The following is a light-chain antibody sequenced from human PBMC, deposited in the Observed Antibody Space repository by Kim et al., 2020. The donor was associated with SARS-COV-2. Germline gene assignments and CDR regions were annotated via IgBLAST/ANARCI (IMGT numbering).Light chain of an antibody. V-gene: IGKV3-11*01. CDR2: DAS. Sequence: CPGKRATLSCRASQSVRSYLAWYQQKPGQAPRLLIYDASNGATGIPARFSGSGSGTDFTLTISSLEPEDFAVYYCQQRSNWPPWTFGQGTKVDIK. CDR3: QQRSNWPPWT. CDR1: QSVRSY. J-gene: IGKJ1*01.